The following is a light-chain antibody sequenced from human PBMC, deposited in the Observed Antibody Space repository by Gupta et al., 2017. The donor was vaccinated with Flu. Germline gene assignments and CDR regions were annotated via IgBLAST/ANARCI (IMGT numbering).Light chain of an antibody. CDR3: QQNDNLPLT. J-gene: IGKJ3*01. CDR1: QDISNY. CDR2: DAS. V-gene: IGKV1-33*01. Sequence: DIQMTQSPSSLSASVGDRVTITCQASQDISNYLNWYQQKPGKAPKLLIYDASKLETGVPSRFSGSGYGTDFTFTISSLQPEDIATYYCQQNDNLPLTFGHGTKVDIK.